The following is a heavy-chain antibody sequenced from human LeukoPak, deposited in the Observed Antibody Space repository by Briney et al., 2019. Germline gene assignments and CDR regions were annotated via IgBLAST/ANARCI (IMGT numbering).Heavy chain of an antibody. V-gene: IGHV3-23*01. CDR3: TNDTVGTYYFEY. Sequence: GGSLRLSCAASGFTFSSYAMNWVRQAPGKGLEWVSTISGSGGNTYYADSVKGRFTISRDNSKDTLFLQMNSLRAEDTAVYYCTNDTVGTYYFEYWGQGTLVTVSS. D-gene: IGHD4-23*01. CDR2: ISGSGGNT. CDR1: GFTFSSYA. J-gene: IGHJ4*02.